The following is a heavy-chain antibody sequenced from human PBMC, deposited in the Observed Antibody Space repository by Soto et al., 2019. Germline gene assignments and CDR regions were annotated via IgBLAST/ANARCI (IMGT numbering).Heavy chain of an antibody. Sequence: QVQLVQSGAEVKEPGSAVKVSCKAPADSFSSYGIRWVRQAPGQGLEWMGGIIPIFGTTTYAEKFQGRVTITADESTNTAYMELSSLRSEDTALYYCARVFPDGWVEPGVVRGYLDTWGRGTLVTVSS. CDR3: ARVFPDGWVEPGVVRGYLDT. D-gene: IGHD3-3*01. CDR2: IIPIFGTT. J-gene: IGHJ4*02. V-gene: IGHV1-69*01. CDR1: ADSFSSYG.